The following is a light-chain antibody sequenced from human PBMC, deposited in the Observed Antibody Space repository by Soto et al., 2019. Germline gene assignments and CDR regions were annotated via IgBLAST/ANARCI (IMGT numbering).Light chain of an antibody. Sequence: QSALTQPRSVSGSPGQSVTISCTGSSSDVGAYNYVSWYHQHPDKAPKVMIYDVSKRPSGVPDRISGFKSGNTASLTISGLQAEDEGDYYCCSFAGSQILVFGGGTKLTVL. V-gene: IGLV2-11*01. J-gene: IGLJ2*01. CDR2: DVS. CDR1: SSDVGAYNY. CDR3: CSFAGSQILV.